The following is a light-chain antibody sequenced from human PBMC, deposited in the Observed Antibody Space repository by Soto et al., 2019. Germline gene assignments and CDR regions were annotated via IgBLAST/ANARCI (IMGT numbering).Light chain of an antibody. CDR3: QQSYSTPIT. J-gene: IGKJ5*01. CDR2: AAS. V-gene: IGKV1-39*01. CDR1: QSISSY. Sequence: DIQMTQSPSSLSASVGDRVTITCRASQSISSYLNWYQQKPGKAPKLLIYAASSLQSGVPSRFSGSGSGTDFTLNISSLQPEDFATYYCQQSYSTPITFGQGTRLESK.